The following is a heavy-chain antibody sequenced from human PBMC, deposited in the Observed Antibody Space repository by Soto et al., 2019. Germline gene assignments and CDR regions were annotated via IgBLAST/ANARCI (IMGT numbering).Heavy chain of an antibody. CDR1: GFTFGSYE. J-gene: IGHJ6*02. CDR2: ISSSGSTI. V-gene: IGHV3-48*03. CDR3: ASAMGNPDRYYYYGMDV. Sequence: PGGSLRLSCAACGFTFGSYEMNWVRQAPGKGLEWGSYISSSGSTIYYADSVKGRFTIYIEHDRNSLYLKINTLRPGDPAVDYCASAMGNPDRYYYYGMDVSGQGTTVTVSS. D-gene: IGHD5-18*01.